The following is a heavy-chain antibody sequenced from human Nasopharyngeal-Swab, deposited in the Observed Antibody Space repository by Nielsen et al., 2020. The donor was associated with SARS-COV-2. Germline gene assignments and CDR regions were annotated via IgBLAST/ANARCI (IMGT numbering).Heavy chain of an antibody. V-gene: IGHV3-21*01. CDR1: GFTFSLYN. CDR2: TGSSSAYI. Sequence: GESLKISCAASGFTFSLYNMNWVRQAPGRGLEWVSSTGSSSAYIYYADSVKGRFTISRDNAKSSLFLQMNSLRAEDTAVYYCAKATQIFWFGQFRNDAFDVWGRGTMVTVSS. CDR3: AKATQIFWFGQFRNDAFDV. J-gene: IGHJ3*01. D-gene: IGHD3-10*01.